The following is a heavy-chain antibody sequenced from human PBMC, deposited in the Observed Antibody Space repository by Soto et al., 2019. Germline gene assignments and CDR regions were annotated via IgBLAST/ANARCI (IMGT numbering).Heavy chain of an antibody. CDR1: TFTFSTYA. V-gene: IGHV3-23*01. J-gene: IGHJ3*01. CDR2: ITGSGGGT. Sequence: EVQLLESGGGLIQPGGSLTLSCIGSTFTFSTYAMTWVRQAPGKGLEWVASITGSGGGTSYADSPKGRFTISRDNFKNTLYLQMHSLRAEDTAVYYCARDPNGDYIGAFDFWGQGTMVTVSS. D-gene: IGHD4-17*01. CDR3: ARDPNGDYIGAFDF.